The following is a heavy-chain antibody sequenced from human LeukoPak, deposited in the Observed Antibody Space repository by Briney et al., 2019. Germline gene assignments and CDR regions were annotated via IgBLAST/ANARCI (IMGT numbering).Heavy chain of an antibody. CDR2: IYYSGST. D-gene: IGHD2-15*01. Sequence: SETLSLTCTVSGGSISSYYWSWIRQPPGKGLEWIGYIYYSGSTNYNPSLKSRVTISVDTSKNQFSLKLSSVTAADTAVYYCARGGGPTDYYYYGMDVWGQGTTVTVSS. J-gene: IGHJ6*02. CDR3: ARGGGPTDYYYYGMDV. V-gene: IGHV4-59*01. CDR1: GGSISSYY.